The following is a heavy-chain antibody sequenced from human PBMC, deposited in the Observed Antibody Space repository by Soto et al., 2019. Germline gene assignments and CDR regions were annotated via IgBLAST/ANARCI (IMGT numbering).Heavy chain of an antibody. CDR1: GFSLSTSGVG. Sequence: QITLKESGPTLVKPTQTLTLTCTFSGFSLSTSGVGVGWIRQPPGKALEWLALIYWDDDKRYSPSLKSRLTTTKDPSKNQVVLTMTNMDPVDTATYSCAHSGLPATIPNWFDPWGQGTLVTVSS. CDR2: IYWDDDK. V-gene: IGHV2-5*02. CDR3: AHSGLPATIPNWFDP. J-gene: IGHJ5*02. D-gene: IGHD5-12*01.